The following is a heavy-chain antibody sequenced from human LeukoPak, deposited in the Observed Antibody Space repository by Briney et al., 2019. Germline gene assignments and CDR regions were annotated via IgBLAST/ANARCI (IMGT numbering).Heavy chain of an antibody. CDR2: IYTSGST. Sequence: SETLSLTCTVSGGSISSGSYYWSWIRQPAGKGLEWIGRIYTSGSTNYNPSPKSRVTISVDTSKNQFSLKLSSVTAADTAVYYCARGGGDTTTLENWFDPWGQGTLVTVSS. CDR1: GGSISSGSYY. V-gene: IGHV4-61*02. D-gene: IGHD2-21*02. CDR3: ARGGGDTTTLENWFDP. J-gene: IGHJ5*02.